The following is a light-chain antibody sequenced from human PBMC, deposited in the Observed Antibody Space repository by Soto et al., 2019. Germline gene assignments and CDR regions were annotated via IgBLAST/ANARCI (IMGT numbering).Light chain of an antibody. CDR1: QSISSP. CDR2: GAS. Sequence: DNHMTPPPSSLDPSVGGRCALTCRASQSISSPVTWYQQKPGRAPRVLXYGASNLQSGVPSRFSGSESGTDFTLAISSLLPEEGETDDCQRGYSTPVTVGQGTRLEIK. J-gene: IGKJ5*01. CDR3: QRGYSTPVT. V-gene: IGKV1-39*01.